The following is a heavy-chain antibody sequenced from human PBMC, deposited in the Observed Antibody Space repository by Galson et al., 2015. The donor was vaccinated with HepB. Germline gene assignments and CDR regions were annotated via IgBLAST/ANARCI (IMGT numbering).Heavy chain of an antibody. Sequence: LSLTCAVYGGPFSASYWSWIRQPPGKGLEWIGEINHSGGTNYNPSLKSRVSISMDTSKNQISLKLTSVTAADTAVYYCARAAGSRSAWLDPWGQGTLVTVSS. J-gene: IGHJ5*02. D-gene: IGHD1-1*01. CDR3: ARAAGSRSAWLDP. V-gene: IGHV4-34*01. CDR2: INHSGGT. CDR1: GGPFSASY.